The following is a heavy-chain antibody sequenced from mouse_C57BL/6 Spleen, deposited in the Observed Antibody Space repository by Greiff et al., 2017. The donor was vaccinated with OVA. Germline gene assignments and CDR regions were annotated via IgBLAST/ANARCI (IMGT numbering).Heavy chain of an antibody. J-gene: IGHJ1*03. CDR2: IYPRSGNT. CDR3: ARWGYYGSSSGYFDV. Sequence: QVQLKESGAELARPGASVKLSCKASGYTFTSYGISWVKQRTGQGLEWIGEIYPRSGNTYYNEKFKGKATLTADKSSSTAYMELRSLTSEDSAVYFCARWGYYGSSSGYFDVWGTGTTVTVSS. CDR1: GYTFTSYG. D-gene: IGHD1-1*01. V-gene: IGHV1-81*01.